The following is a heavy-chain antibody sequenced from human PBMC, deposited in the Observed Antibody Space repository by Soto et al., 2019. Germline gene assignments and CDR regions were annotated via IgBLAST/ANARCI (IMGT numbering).Heavy chain of an antibody. CDR1: GFTFSDYY. J-gene: IGHJ4*02. CDR2: IDSRGRTI. D-gene: IGHD6-6*01. CDR3: ARQAARNYFDF. V-gene: IGHV3-11*01. Sequence: QVQLVESGGALVKPGGSLRLSCADSGFTFSDYYMSCIRQAPGKGLEGVSYIDSRGRTISYADSVKGRFTISRDDAKNSLYLQLNSVRAEETAVYYCARQAARNYFDFWGQGTLVTVSS.